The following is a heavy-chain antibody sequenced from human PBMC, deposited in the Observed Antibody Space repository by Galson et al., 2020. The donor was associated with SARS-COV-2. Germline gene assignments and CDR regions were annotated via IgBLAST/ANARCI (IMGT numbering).Heavy chain of an antibody. D-gene: IGHD3-22*01. CDR2: IYYSGSN. CDR3: ARYGVVDYYDSSGYDTNAFEI. Sequence: SETLSLTCHVSGGSISCYYGSWNRQPTGEGLEWIGYIYYSGSNNYNPSLKSRVTISVDTSQNQFSLKLSSVTAAGPAVYYCARYGVVDYYDSSGYDTNAFEIWGQGTMVTGSS. CDR1: GGSISCYY. V-gene: IGHV4-59*13. J-gene: IGHJ3*02.